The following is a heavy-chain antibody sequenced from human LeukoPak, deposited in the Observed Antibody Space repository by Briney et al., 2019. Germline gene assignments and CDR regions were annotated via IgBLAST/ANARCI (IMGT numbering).Heavy chain of an antibody. CDR3: ARNSLIAENYGYYYFSYMDV. J-gene: IGHJ6*03. Sequence: QSGGSLRLSCAASGFTFSNYAMSWVRQAPGKGLEWVSSINGRGGSTYYADSVKGRFTISRDNSKNTLYLQMNSLRAEDTAIYYCARNSLIAENYGYYYFSYMDVWGKGTTVTVSS. D-gene: IGHD2-21*01. CDR2: INGRGGST. V-gene: IGHV3-23*01. CDR1: GFTFSNYA.